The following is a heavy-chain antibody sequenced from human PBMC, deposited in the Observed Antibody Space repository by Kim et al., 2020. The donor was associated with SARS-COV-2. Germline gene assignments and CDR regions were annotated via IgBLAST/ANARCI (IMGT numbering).Heavy chain of an antibody. CDR1: GGSFSGYY. J-gene: IGHJ4*02. Sequence: SETLSLTCAVYGGSFSGYYWSWIRQPPGKGLEWIGEINHSGSTNYNPSLKSRVTISVDTSKNQFSLKLSSVTAADTAVYYCARDVAVAGTRLRIDYWGQG. V-gene: IGHV4-34*01. CDR2: INHSGST. CDR3: ARDVAVAGTRLRIDY. D-gene: IGHD6-19*01.